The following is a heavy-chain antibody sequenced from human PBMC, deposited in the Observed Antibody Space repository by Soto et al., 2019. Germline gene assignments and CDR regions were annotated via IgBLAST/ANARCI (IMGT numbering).Heavy chain of an antibody. D-gene: IGHD2-2*01. Sequence: AVESLKISCKTSGYSCTSHWIAWVRQMPGKGLEGMGIIYPSDSDTRYRPSFQGQVTISVDKSISTAYLQWSSLKASDTATYYCARQDYSNYRGGMDVWGQGTTVTVSS. CDR2: IYPSDSDT. CDR3: ARQDYSNYRGGMDV. V-gene: IGHV5-51*01. J-gene: IGHJ6*02. CDR1: GYSCTSHW.